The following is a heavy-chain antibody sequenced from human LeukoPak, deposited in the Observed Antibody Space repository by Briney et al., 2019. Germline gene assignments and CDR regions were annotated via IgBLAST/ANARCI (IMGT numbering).Heavy chain of an antibody. Sequence: GGSLRLSCAVSGFTFSNHAMSWVRQAPGKGLEWVSAFSGDHGSTCYGDSVKGRFTVSRDKSKNTLYLQMNSLRAEDTAVYYCTSSRGGYCSSTTCRYYYYYYMDVWGKGTTVTVSS. D-gene: IGHD2-2*01. V-gene: IGHV3-23*01. CDR1: GFTFSNHA. CDR3: TSSRGGYCSSTTCRYYYYYYMDV. CDR2: FSGDHGST. J-gene: IGHJ6*03.